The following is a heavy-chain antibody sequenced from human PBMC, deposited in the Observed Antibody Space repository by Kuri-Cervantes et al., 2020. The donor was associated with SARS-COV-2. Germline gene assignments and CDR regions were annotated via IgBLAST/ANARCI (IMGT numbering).Heavy chain of an antibody. V-gene: IGHV3-66*01. Sequence: GGSLRLSCAASGFTFSSYAMHWVRQAPGKGLEWVSVIFTDDKTYYADSGKDRVNMSRDNFGNTVFLQINSLRADDTAVYYCARGNVAVAGDAFDVWGHGTVVTVSS. CDR3: ARGNVAVAGDAFDV. CDR2: IFTDDKT. J-gene: IGHJ3*01. D-gene: IGHD6-19*01. CDR1: GFTFSSYA.